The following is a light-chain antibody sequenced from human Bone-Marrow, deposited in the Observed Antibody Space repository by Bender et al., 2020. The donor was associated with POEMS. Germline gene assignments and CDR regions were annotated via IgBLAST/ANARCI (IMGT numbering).Light chain of an antibody. CDR3: SAWDRSLRGWV. CDR2: RNN. CDR1: SNNVGYEG. Sequence: QAGLTQSPSVSKGLRQTATLTCSGNSNNVGYEGAAWLQQHQGHPPKLLLYRNNNRPSGISERFSASRSGNTDSLTITGLQPEDEADYYCSAWDRSLRGWVFGGGTKLTVL. V-gene: IGLV10-54*04. J-gene: IGLJ3*02.